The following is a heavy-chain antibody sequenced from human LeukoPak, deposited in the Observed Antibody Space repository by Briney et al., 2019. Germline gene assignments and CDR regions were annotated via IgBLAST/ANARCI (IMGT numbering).Heavy chain of an antibody. V-gene: IGHV3-66*02. D-gene: IGHD4/OR15-4a*01. Sequence: GGSLRLSCAASGFTVSGHYMTWVRPAPGKGLEWVSTICSVGTTYHADSVRGRFSISRDKSKNTLDLQMNSLSPEDTAVYYCARTYLWRSDYWGQGSQVIVSS. CDR2: ICSVGTT. CDR1: GFTVSGHY. J-gene: IGHJ4*02. CDR3: ARTYLWRSDY.